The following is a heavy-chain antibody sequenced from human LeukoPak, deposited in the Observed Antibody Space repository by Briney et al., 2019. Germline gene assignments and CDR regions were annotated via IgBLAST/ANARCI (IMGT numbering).Heavy chain of an antibody. CDR3: ARDPYYDAFDI. Sequence: GGSLTLSCAASAYTFSSYAMSWVRQAPGKGLEWVAGISGSGRTTYYADSVKGRFTISRDNAKNSLYLQMNSLRAEDTAVYYCARDPYYDAFDIWGQGTMVTVSS. J-gene: IGHJ3*02. D-gene: IGHD3-10*01. CDR1: AYTFSSYA. V-gene: IGHV3-23*01. CDR2: ISGSGRTT.